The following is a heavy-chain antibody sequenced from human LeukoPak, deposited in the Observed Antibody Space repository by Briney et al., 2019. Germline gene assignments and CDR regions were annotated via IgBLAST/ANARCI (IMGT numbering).Heavy chain of an antibody. CDR1: GGSISSYY. CDR3: ARVTLYYYYYGMDV. J-gene: IGHJ6*02. CDR2: IYYSGST. Sequence: SETLSLTCTVSGGSISSYYWSWIRQPPGKGLEWIGYIYYSGSTNYNPSLKSRVTISVDTSKNQFSLKLSSVTAADTAVYYCARVTLYYYYYGMDVWAKGPRSPSP. D-gene: IGHD3-16*01. V-gene: IGHV4-59*01.